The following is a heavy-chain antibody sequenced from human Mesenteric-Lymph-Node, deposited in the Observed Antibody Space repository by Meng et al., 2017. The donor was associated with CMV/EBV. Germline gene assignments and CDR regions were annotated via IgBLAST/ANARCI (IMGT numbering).Heavy chain of an antibody. CDR3: AKDYDSSGYTLYYFDY. CDR2: ISWNSGSI. D-gene: IGHD3-22*01. V-gene: IGHV3-9*01. Sequence: SLKISCAASGFTFDDYAMHWVRQAPGKGLEWVSGISWNSGSIGYADSVKGRFTIYRDNAKNSLYLQMNSLRAEDTALYYCAKDYDSSGYTLYYFDYWGQGTLVTVSS. J-gene: IGHJ4*02. CDR1: GFTFDDYA.